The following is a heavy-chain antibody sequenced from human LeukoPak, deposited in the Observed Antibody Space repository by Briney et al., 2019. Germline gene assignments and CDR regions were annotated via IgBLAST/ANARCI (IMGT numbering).Heavy chain of an antibody. Sequence: SSETLSLTCTVSGGSISNYYWTWIRQPAGKGLEWIGRIYTSGSTYYNPSLKSRVIILIDTSKNHFSLTLSSVTAADTAVYYCARSDGYGLVGIWGQGTMVTVSS. D-gene: IGHD3-10*01. CDR3: ARSDGYGLVGI. CDR2: IYTSGST. CDR1: GGSISNYY. J-gene: IGHJ3*02. V-gene: IGHV4-4*07.